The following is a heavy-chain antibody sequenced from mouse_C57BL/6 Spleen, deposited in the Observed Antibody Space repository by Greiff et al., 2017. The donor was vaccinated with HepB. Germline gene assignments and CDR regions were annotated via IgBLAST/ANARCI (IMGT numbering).Heavy chain of an antibody. D-gene: IGHD4-1*01. CDR1: GYSFTGYY. Sequence: EVKVVESGPELVKPGASVKISCKASGYSFTGYYMNWVKQSPEKSLEWIGEINPSTGGTTYNQKFKAKATLTVDKSSSTAYMQLKSLTSADSAVYYCARGDWDELYYFDYWGQGTTLTVSS. CDR3: ARGDWDELYYFDY. V-gene: IGHV1-42*01. J-gene: IGHJ2*01. CDR2: INPSTGGT.